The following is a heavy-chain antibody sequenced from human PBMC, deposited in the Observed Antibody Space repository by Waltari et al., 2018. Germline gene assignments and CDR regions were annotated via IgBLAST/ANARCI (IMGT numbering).Heavy chain of an antibody. V-gene: IGHV3-30*01. CDR3: ARPDYDILGFDP. J-gene: IGHJ5*02. D-gene: IGHD3-9*01. CDR2: ISYDGSNK. Sequence: QVQLVESGGGVVQPGRSLRLSCAASGFTFSSYAMHWVRQAPGKGLEWVEVISYDGSNKSYADSVKGRFTISRDNSKNTLYLQMNSLRAEDTAVYYCARPDYDILGFDPWGQGTLVTVSS. CDR1: GFTFSSYA.